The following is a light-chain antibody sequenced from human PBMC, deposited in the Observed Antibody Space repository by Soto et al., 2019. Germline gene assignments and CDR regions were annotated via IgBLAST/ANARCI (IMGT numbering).Light chain of an antibody. V-gene: IGKV3-15*01. CDR2: GAS. Sequence: EIVMTQSPATLSVSPGERATLSCSASQSVSSNLAWYQQKPGQAPRLLIYGASTRATGIPARFRGSGSGTEFTLTISSLQSEDFAVYYCQQYNNWPRTFGQGTKVEIK. J-gene: IGKJ1*01. CDR1: QSVSSN. CDR3: QQYNNWPRT.